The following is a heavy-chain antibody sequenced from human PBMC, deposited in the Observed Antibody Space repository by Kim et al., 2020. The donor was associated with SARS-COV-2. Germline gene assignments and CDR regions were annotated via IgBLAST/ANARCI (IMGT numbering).Heavy chain of an antibody. D-gene: IGHD1-7*01. CDR1: GFTSNNYF. Sequence: GGSLRLSCSASGFTSNNYFMTWVRQAPGMGLEWVSAIDNSGTSTYYADSVKGRFTMSRDNSKNTLYLQMNSLRAEDTAVYYCARDVTGTMRYLDYWGQGTLDTVSS. V-gene: IGHV3-23*05. J-gene: IGHJ4*02. CDR3: ARDVTGTMRYLDY. CDR2: IDNSGTST.